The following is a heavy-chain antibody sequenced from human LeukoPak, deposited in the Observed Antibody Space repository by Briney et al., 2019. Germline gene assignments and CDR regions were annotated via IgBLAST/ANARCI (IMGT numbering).Heavy chain of an antibody. D-gene: IGHD3-22*01. J-gene: IGHJ4*02. CDR1: GFSLSTSGMC. V-gene: IGHV2-70*19. CDR2: IDWEEDK. CDR3: ARSFYDSRSRTPKEEFYFDH. Sequence: ESGPALVKPAQTLTLTCTFSGFSLSTSGMCMSWVRQPPGKALEWLAVIDWEEDKGYRTSLKTRLTISKDTSKNQVVLTMTNMDPVDTGTYYCARSFYDSRSRTPKEEFYFDHWGQGTLVTVSS.